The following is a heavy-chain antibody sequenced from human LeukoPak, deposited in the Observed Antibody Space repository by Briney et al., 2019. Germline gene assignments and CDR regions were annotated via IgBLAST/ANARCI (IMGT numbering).Heavy chain of an antibody. CDR2: ISGSGGST. J-gene: IGHJ4*02. D-gene: IGHD3-22*01. CDR3: AKDQGYYYDSSGYLFDY. Sequence: GGSLRLSCAASGSTFSSYAMSWVRQAPGKGLEWVSAISGSGGSTYYADSVKGRFTISRDNSKNTLYLQMNSLRAEDTAVYYCAKDQGYYYDSSGYLFDYWGQGTLVTVSS. V-gene: IGHV3-23*01. CDR1: GSTFSSYA.